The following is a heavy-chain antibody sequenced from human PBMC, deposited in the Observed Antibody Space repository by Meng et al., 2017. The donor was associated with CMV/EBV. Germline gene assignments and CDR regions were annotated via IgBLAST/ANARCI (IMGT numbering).Heavy chain of an antibody. Sequence: GESLKISCVASGFTFSSYSMSWVRQAPGKGLEWVSVISGDGYTTFYADSAKGRFTISRDDSKNTLYLQMNSLRVEDTAVYYCAKGYYDSSGYSYDDYWGQGTLVTVSS. D-gene: IGHD3-22*01. CDR2: ISGDGYTT. J-gene: IGHJ4*02. CDR1: GFTFSSYS. V-gene: IGHV3-23*01. CDR3: AKGYYDSSGYSYDDY.